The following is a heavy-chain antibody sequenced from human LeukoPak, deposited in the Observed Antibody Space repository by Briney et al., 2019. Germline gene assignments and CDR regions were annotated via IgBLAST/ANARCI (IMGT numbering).Heavy chain of an antibody. CDR1: GGSINSYY. Sequence: SETLSLTCTVSGGSINSYYWSWIRQPPGKGLEWIGYINYSRSTNYNPSLKSRVTISVDTSKNQFSLKMCSVTAADTAVYYCARARDGHINNWFDPWGQGTLVTVSS. V-gene: IGHV4-59*01. CDR2: INYSRST. J-gene: IGHJ5*02. CDR3: ARARDGHINNWFDP. D-gene: IGHD5-24*01.